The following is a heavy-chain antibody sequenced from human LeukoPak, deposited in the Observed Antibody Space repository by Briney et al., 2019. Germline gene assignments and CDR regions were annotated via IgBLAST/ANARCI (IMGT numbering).Heavy chain of an antibody. CDR2: IYTSGST. Sequence: SETLSLTCTVSGGSISSYYWSWIRQPAGKGLEWIGRIYTSGSTNYNPSLKSRVTISVDTSKNQFSLKLSSVTAADTAVYYCARGRFGETIYYYMDVWGKGTTVTISS. CDR3: ARGRFGETIYYYMDV. J-gene: IGHJ6*03. D-gene: IGHD3-10*01. CDR1: GGSISSYY. V-gene: IGHV4-4*07.